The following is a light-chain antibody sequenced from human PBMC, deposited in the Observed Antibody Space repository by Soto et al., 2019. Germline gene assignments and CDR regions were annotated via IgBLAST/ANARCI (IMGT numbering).Light chain of an antibody. Sequence: EIVMTQSPATLSMSPGERATLSCRASQSVSSNLAWYQQKPGQAPRLLIYGASTRATGIPARFSGSGSGTEFTLPISSLQSEDFAVYYCQQYNNWPPMAFGQGTKVEIK. J-gene: IGKJ1*01. CDR1: QSVSSN. CDR2: GAS. V-gene: IGKV3-15*01. CDR3: QQYNNWPPMA.